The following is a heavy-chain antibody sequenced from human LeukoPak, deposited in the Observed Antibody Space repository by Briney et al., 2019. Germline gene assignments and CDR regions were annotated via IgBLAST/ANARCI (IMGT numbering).Heavy chain of an antibody. V-gene: IGHV3-30*04. CDR2: ISYDGSNK. J-gene: IGHJ4*02. CDR3: AREYYYDSSGYSDY. D-gene: IGHD3-22*01. Sequence: GGSLRLSCAASGFTFSSYAMHWVRQAPGKGLEWVAVISYDGSNKYYADSVKGRFTISRDNSKNTLYLQMNSLRAEDTAVYYCAREYYYDSSGYSDYWGQGTLVTVSS. CDR1: GFTFSSYA.